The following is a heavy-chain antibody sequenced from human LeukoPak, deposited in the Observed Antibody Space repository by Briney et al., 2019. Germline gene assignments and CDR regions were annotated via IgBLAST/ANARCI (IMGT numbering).Heavy chain of an antibody. CDR1: GFTDSSNY. D-gene: IGHD6-19*01. V-gene: IGHV3-66*01. Sequence: PGGSLRLSFAACGFTDSSNYMSWVRQAPGKGLEWVAVIYSGGSAYYADSVKGRFTISRDNSKNTLYLQMNSLRAEDTAVYYCASSSYSSGWWEDDAFDIWGQGTMVTVSS. J-gene: IGHJ3*02. CDR3: ASSSYSSGWWEDDAFDI. CDR2: IYSGGSA.